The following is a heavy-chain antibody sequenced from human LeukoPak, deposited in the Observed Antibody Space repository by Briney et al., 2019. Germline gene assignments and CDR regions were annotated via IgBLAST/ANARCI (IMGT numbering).Heavy chain of an antibody. J-gene: IGHJ6*03. V-gene: IGHV4-39*07. CDR1: GGSISSSNYY. CDR2: IYYSGST. CDR3: ARGRVSSSSWSSTYYYYFYMDV. Sequence: SETLSLTCSVSGGSISSSNYYWGWIRQPPGKGLEWIGSIYYSGSTYYNPSLKSRVTISIDTSKNQFSLKLNSVTAADTAVYFCARGRVSSSSWSSTYYYYFYMDVWGKGTTVTVSS. D-gene: IGHD6-13*01.